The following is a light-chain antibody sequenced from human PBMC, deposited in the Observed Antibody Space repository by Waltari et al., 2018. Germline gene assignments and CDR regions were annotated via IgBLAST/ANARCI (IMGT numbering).Light chain of an antibody. CDR1: QSGSSN. J-gene: IGKJ2*01. V-gene: IGKV3-15*01. CDR2: AAS. CDR3: QQYNQWPLYT. Sequence: EIVVTQSPATLSVSPGERATLSCRGSQSGSSNLAWYQQKPGQAPRLLIYAASTRATGIPARFSGSGSGTEFTLTISSLQSEDFAVYYCQQYNQWPLYTFGQGTRLE.